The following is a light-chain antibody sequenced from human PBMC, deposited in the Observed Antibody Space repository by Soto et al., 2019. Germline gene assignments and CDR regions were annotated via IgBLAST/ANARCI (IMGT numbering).Light chain of an antibody. CDR2: GDF. J-gene: IGLJ1*01. V-gene: IGLV1-40*01. CDR3: QSYDTSLSGYV. CDR1: SSNIGAGYD. Sequence: QAVVTQPPSVSGAPGQRVTISCTGSSSNIGAGYDVHWYQQLPGTAPKLLIYGDFNRPSGVPDRFSGSKSGTSASLAITGLQAEDEADYHCQSYDTSLSGYVFGTGTKLTVL.